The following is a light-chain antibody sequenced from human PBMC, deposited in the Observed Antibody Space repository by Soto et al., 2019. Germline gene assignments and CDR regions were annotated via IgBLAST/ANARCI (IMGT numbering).Light chain of an antibody. CDR2: GAS. CDR3: QQYNNWPRT. J-gene: IGKJ3*01. Sequence: EIVMTQSPATLSVSPGERATLSCRASQSVSSSYLVWYQQKPGQAPRLLIYGASTRATGIPARFSGSGSGTEFTLTISSLQSEDFGVYYCQQYNNWPRTFGPGTKVDIK. V-gene: IGKV3-15*01. CDR1: QSVSSSY.